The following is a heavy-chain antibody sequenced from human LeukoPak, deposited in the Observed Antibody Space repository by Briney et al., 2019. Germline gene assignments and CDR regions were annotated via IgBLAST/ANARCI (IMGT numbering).Heavy chain of an antibody. V-gene: IGHV4-59*08. CDR3: ARSRGRGFDY. J-gene: IGHJ4*02. CDR1: GGSISSYY. CDR2: IYYSGST. Sequence: SETLSLTCTVSGGSISSYYWSWIRQPPGKGLEWIGYIYYSGSTNYNPPLKSRVTISVDTSKNQFSLKLSSVTAADTAVYYCARSRGRGFDYWGQGTLVTVSS.